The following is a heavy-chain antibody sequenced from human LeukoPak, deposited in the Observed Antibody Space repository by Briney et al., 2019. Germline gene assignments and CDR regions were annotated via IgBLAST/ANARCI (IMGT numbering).Heavy chain of an antibody. CDR2: VNPNSGAK. V-gene: IGHV1-2*02. D-gene: IGHD1-1*01. Sequence: EASVKVSCKSSGYTFTGHYVFWVRQAPGQGLEWVGWVNPNSGAKKSAQKFQGRVAMTTDASTSTAYLELSSLTSNDTAVYFCARDRGWNDDHDSFDIWGQGTMVTVSS. CDR1: GYTFTGHY. CDR3: ARDRGWNDDHDSFDI. J-gene: IGHJ3*02.